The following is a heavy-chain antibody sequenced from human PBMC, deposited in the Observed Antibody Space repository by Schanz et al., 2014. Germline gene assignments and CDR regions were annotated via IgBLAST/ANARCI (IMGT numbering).Heavy chain of an antibody. CDR3: ARGQSSGFSYAERAFDL. CDR1: GFTFSDYS. V-gene: IGHV3-48*02. J-gene: IGHJ2*01. CDR2: ISGNSIFT. Sequence: EVQLVESGGDFVQPGGSLRLSCEVSGFTFSDYSMTWVRQPPGKGLEWVSYISGNSIFTYNAKSVRGRFTISRDNAKNSLYLQMNSLRDDDTAIYYCARGQSSGFSYAERAFDLWGRGTRVSVSS. D-gene: IGHD3-22*01.